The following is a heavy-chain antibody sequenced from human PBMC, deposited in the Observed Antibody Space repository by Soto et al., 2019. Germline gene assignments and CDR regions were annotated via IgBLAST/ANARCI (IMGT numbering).Heavy chain of an antibody. CDR2: ISYDGSNK. D-gene: IGHD3-10*01. V-gene: IGHV3-30*18. CDR3: AKDSGPVLLWFGEFTNIDY. CDR1: GFTFSSYG. J-gene: IGHJ4*02. Sequence: QVQLVESGGGVVQPGRSLRLSCAASGFTFSSYGMHWVRQAPGKGLEWVAVISYDGSNKYYADSVKGRFTISRDNSKNTLSLQMHSLRAEDTAVYYWAKDSGPVLLWFGEFTNIDYWGQGTLVTVSS.